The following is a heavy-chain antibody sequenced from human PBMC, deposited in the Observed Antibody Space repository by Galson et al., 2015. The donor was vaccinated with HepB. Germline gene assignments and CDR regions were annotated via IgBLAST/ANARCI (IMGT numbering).Heavy chain of an antibody. CDR3: ARSLPTDFWSGYYQMNEGYYYYNMGV. CDR1: GGTFSSYV. D-gene: IGHD3-3*01. V-gene: IGHV1-69*13. CDR2: IIPMFGTT. J-gene: IGHJ6*02. Sequence: SVKVSCKASGGTFSSYVISWVRQAPGQGLEWMGGIIPMFGTTNYAQKFQGRVTITADESTSTAYMELSSLRSEDTAAYYCARSLPTDFWSGYYQMNEGYYYYNMGVWGQGTTVTVSS.